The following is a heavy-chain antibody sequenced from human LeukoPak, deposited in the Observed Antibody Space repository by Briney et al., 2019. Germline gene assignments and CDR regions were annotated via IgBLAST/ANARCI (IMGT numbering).Heavy chain of an antibody. CDR2: IKQDGSEK. Sequence: GSLRLSCAASGFTFSSYWMSWVRQAPGKGLEGVANIKQDGSEKYYVDSVKGRFTISRDNAKNSLYLQMNSLRAEDTAVYYCARDSPYQLLVDYWGQGTLVTVSS. CDR1: GFTFSSYW. D-gene: IGHD2-2*01. V-gene: IGHV3-7*03. J-gene: IGHJ4*02. CDR3: ARDSPYQLLVDY.